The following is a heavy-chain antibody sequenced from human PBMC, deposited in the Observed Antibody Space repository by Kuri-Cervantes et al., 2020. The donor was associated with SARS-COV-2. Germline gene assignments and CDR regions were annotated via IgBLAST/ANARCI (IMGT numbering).Heavy chain of an antibody. J-gene: IGHJ4*02. D-gene: IGHD6-13*01. CDR2: IRYDGSNK. CDR3: SSSLIYTFDY. Sequence: GESLKISCAASGFTFSSYAMHWVRQAPGKGLEWVAFIRYDGSNKYYADSVKGRFTISRDNSKNTLYLQMNSLRAEDTAVYYCSSSLIYTFDYWGQGTLVTVSS. CDR1: GFTFSSYA. V-gene: IGHV3-30*02.